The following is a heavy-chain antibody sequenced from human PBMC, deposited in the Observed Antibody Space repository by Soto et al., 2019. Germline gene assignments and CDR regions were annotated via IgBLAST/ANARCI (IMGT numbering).Heavy chain of an antibody. V-gene: IGHV3-30*18. Sequence: PGGSLRLSCAASGFTFSSYGMHWVRQAPGKGLEWVAVISYDGSNKYYADSVKGRFTISRDNSKNTLYLQMNSLRAEDTAVYYCAKDEIAVAGADAFDIWGQGTMVTVSS. CDR1: GFTFSSYG. D-gene: IGHD6-19*01. J-gene: IGHJ3*02. CDR3: AKDEIAVAGADAFDI. CDR2: ISYDGSNK.